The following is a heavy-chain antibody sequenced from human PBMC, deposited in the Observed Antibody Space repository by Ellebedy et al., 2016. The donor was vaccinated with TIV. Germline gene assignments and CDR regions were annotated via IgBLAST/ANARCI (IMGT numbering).Heavy chain of an antibody. V-gene: IGHV3-49*03. J-gene: IGHJ4*02. CDR1: GFTFGDYV. CDR3: NTEFLGTGWEVAFF. CDR2: IRSKGYGGPT. D-gene: IGHD6-19*01. Sequence: GESLKISCTGSGFTFGDYVMSWFRQAPGKGLEWVAFIRSKGYGGPTEYAASVKGRFTISRDDSKSIAYLEMNSLKTEDTAVYYCNTEFLGTGWEVAFFWGQGTLVTVSS.